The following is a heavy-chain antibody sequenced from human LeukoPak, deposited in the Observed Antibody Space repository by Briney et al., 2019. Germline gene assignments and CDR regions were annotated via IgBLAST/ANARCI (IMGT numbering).Heavy chain of an antibody. V-gene: IGHV3-30*18. J-gene: IGHJ4*02. Sequence: GGSLRLSCAASGFTFSSYGMHWVRQAPGKGLEWVAVISYDGSKKYYADSVKGRSTISRDNSKSTLYLQINSLRVEDTAVYFCAKDRAWIQLWSDWGQGTLVTVSS. CDR1: GFTFSSYG. CDR3: AKDRAWIQLWSD. D-gene: IGHD5-18*01. CDR2: ISYDGSKK.